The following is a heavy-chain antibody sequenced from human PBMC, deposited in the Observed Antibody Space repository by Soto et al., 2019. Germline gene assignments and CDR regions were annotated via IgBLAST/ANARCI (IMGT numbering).Heavy chain of an antibody. CDR2: ISWNSGSI. CDR3: AKRNRRYSSPSDAFDI. CDR1: GFTFDDYA. D-gene: IGHD6-6*01. Sequence: EVQLVESGGGLVHPGRSLRLSCAASGFTFDDYAMHWVRQAPGKGLEWVSGISWNSGSIGYADSVKGRFTISRDNAKNSLYLQMNSLRAEDTALYYCAKRNRRYSSPSDAFDIWGQGTMVTVSS. J-gene: IGHJ3*02. V-gene: IGHV3-9*01.